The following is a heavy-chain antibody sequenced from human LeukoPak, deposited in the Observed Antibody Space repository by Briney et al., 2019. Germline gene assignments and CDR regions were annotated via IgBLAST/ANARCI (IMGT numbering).Heavy chain of an antibody. CDR1: GGSISSGSYY. CDR2: IYTSGST. Sequence: SETLSLTGTVSGGSISSGSYYWSWIRQPAGKGLEWIGRIYTSGSTNYNPSLKSRVTISVDTSKNQFSLKLSSVTAADTAVYYCASLPVYDAFDIWGQGTMVTVSS. CDR3: ASLPVYDAFDI. V-gene: IGHV4-61*02. J-gene: IGHJ3*02. D-gene: IGHD1-14*01.